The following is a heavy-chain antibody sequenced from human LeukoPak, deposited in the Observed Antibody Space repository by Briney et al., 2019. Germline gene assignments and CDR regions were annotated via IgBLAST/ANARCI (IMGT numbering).Heavy chain of an antibody. J-gene: IGHJ4*02. V-gene: IGHV3-23*01. CDR1: GFTFSSYA. CDR3: AKGGGSYSYYFDY. CDR2: ISGSGGST. D-gene: IGHD1-26*01. Sequence: PGGSLGLSCAASGFTFSSYAMSWVRQAPGKGLEWVSAISGSGGSTYYTDSVKGRFTISRDNSKNTLYLQMNSLRAEDTAVYYCAKGGGSYSYYFDYWGQGTLVTVSS.